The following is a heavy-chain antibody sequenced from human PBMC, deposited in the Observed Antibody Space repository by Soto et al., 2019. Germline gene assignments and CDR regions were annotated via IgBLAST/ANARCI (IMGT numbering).Heavy chain of an antibody. CDR2: IDWDDDK. CDR3: ARIQWFGELTYYYGMDV. V-gene: IGHV2-70*11. CDR1: GSSLSTSGMC. Sequence: SGPTLVNPTQTLTLTCTFSGSSLSTSGMCVSWIRQPPGKALEWLARIDWDDDKYYSTSLKTRLTISKDTSKNQVVLTMTNMEPVDTATYYCARIQWFGELTYYYGMDVWGQGT. D-gene: IGHD3-10*01. J-gene: IGHJ6*02.